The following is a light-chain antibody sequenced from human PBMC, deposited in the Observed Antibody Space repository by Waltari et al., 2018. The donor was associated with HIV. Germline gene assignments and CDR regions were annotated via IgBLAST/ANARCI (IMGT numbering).Light chain of an antibody. Sequence: SYILTQPPSVSVAPGQTARVTCGGNNIGDKRVHWYRQKLGQAPVLVVYDDVGRPSGMSDRISASNSGNTATLFISRADVGDEAEYYCQVWDMTSDHFVFGPGTTVTVL. CDR2: DDV. CDR3: QVWDMTSDHFV. CDR1: NIGDKR. J-gene: IGLJ1*01. V-gene: IGLV3-21*02.